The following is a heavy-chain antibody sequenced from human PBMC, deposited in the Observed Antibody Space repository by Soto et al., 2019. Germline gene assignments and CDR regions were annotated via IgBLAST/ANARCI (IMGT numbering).Heavy chain of an antibody. CDR2: IVPQYGKI. V-gene: IGHV1-69*01. CDR1: RGTFNNYV. CDR3: AVLKYYDVRGYPLVVFGI. J-gene: IGHJ3*02. Sequence: QVQLVQSGAEVKNPGASVKVSCKAVRGTFNNYVINWVRQAPGQGLEWMGGIVPQYGKIYIAQKFQGTVIIAAGDSSHTAYLGRPRMPSDYTAVYYCAVLKYYDVRGYPLVVFGIWGQGTMVTVSA. D-gene: IGHD3-16*01.